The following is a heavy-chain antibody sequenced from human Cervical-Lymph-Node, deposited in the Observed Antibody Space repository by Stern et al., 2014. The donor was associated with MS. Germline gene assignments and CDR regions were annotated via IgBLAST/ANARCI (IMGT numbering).Heavy chain of an antibody. D-gene: IGHD6-13*01. CDR1: GYTFTSYY. V-gene: IGHV1-46*01. CDR2: INPSGGST. J-gene: IGHJ6*02. Sequence: VQLVQSGAEVKKPGASVKVSCKASGYTFTSYYMHWVRQAPGQGREWMGIINPSGGSTSYAQKFQGRVTMTRDTSTSTVYMELSSLRSEDTAVYYCARVAAGTLYYYYGMDVWGQGTTVTVSS. CDR3: ARVAAGTLYYYYGMDV.